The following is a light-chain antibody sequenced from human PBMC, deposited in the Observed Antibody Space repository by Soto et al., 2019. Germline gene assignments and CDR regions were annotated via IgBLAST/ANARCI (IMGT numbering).Light chain of an antibody. CDR3: QHYNSYSEA. V-gene: IGKV3-11*01. J-gene: IGKJ1*01. CDR1: QSVTWY. CDR2: DAT. Sequence: EIVLTQSPATLSLSPGERATLSCRASQSVTWYLAWYQQKPGQAPRLLIYDATNRATGIPARFSGSGSGTDFTLTISSLEPEDFAVYYCQHYNSYSEAFGQGTKVELK.